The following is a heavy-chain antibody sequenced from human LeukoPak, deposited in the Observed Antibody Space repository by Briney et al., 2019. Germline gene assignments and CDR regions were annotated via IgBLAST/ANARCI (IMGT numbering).Heavy chain of an antibody. CDR1: GFTFSSYA. CDR2: ISGSGGST. CDR3: AKDRGTIFGVVYYFDY. Sequence: GGSLRLSCAASGFTFSSYAMSWVRQAPGKGLEWVSAISGSGGSTYYADSVKGRFTISRDNSKNTPYLQMNSLRAEDTAVYYCAKDRGTIFGVVYYFDYWGQGTLVTVSS. V-gene: IGHV3-23*01. D-gene: IGHD3-3*01. J-gene: IGHJ4*02.